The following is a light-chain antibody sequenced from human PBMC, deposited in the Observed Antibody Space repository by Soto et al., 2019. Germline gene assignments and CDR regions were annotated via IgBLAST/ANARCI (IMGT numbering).Light chain of an antibody. CDR1: SSDVGGYNY. CDR2: EVS. J-gene: IGLJ3*02. Sequence: QSALTQPASVSGSPGQSITISCTGTSSDVGGYNYVSWYQQRPGKAPKLMIYEVSNRPSGVSNRFSGSKSGNTASLTISGRQAEDEADYYCSSYTSSSTRVLGGGTKLTVL. V-gene: IGLV2-14*01. CDR3: SSYTSSSTRV.